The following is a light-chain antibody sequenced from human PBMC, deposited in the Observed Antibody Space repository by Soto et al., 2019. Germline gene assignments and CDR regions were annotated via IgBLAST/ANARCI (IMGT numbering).Light chain of an antibody. J-gene: IGKJ5*01. CDR3: QQRSNWPIT. CDR2: DAS. V-gene: IGKV3-11*01. Sequence: EIVLTQSPVTLSLSPGERATLSCRASQSVSSSYLAWYQQKPGQAPRLLIYDASNRATGIPARFSGSGSGTDFTLTISSLEPEDFAVSYCQQRSNWPITVGQGTRLEI. CDR1: QSVSSSY.